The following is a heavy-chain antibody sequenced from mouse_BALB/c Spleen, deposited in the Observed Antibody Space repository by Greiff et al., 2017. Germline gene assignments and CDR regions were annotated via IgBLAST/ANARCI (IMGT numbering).Heavy chain of an antibody. J-gene: IGHJ4*01. V-gene: IGHV3-2*02. D-gene: IGHD1-2*01. CDR2: ISYSGST. CDR1: GYSITSYYA. CDR3: ARWTTAVYAMDY. Sequence: EVKLMESGPGLVKPSQSLSLTCTVTGYSITSYYAWNWIRQFPGNKLEWMGYISYSGSTSYNPSLKSRISITRDTSKNQFFLQLNSVTTEDTATYYCARWTTAVYAMDYWGQGTSVTVSS.